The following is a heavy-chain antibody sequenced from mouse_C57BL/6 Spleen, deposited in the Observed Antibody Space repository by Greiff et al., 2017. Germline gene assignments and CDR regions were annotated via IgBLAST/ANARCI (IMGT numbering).Heavy chain of an antibody. CDR3: ARTLDY. V-gene: IGHV1-82*01. CDR2: LYPGDGDT. Sequence: QVQLKQSGPELVKPGASVKISCKASGYAFSSSWMNWVKQRPGKGLEWIGRLYPGDGDTNYNGKFKGKATLTADQSSSTAYMQLSRLTSEDSAVYFCARTLDYWGQGTTLTVSS. J-gene: IGHJ2*01. CDR1: GYAFSSSW.